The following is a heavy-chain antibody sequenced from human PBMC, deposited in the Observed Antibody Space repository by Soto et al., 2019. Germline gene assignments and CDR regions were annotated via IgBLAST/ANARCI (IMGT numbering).Heavy chain of an antibody. D-gene: IGHD3-22*01. CDR1: GFTVSTNY. Sequence: EVQLVESGGGLIQPGGSLRLSCAASGFTVSTNYMSWVRQAPGKGLEWVSVIYSGGSTYYADSVKGRFTISRDNSKNTLYLQMKSLRAEDTAVYYCARSPYYYDSSGYYDYWGQGTLVTISS. CDR2: IYSGGST. V-gene: IGHV3-53*01. J-gene: IGHJ4*02. CDR3: ARSPYYYDSSGYYDY.